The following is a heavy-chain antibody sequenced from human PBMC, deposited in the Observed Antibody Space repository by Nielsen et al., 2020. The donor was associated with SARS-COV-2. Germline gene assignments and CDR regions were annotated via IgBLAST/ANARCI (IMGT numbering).Heavy chain of an antibody. CDR3: ASAWYYDSSGYSTPYYYYGMDV. J-gene: IGHJ6*02. Sequence: SETLSLTCTVSGGSVSSGSYYWSWTRQPPGKGLEWIGYIDYSGNTNYSPSLKSRVTFSVDTSKNQFSLKLSSVTAADTAVYYCASAWYYDSSGYSTPYYYYGMDVWGQGTTVTVSS. D-gene: IGHD3-22*01. V-gene: IGHV4-61*01. CDR1: GGSVSSGSYY. CDR2: IDYSGNT.